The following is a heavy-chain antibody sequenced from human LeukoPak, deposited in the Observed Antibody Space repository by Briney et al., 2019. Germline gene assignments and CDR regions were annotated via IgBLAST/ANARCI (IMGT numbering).Heavy chain of an antibody. CDR2: IYYSGST. Sequence: SETLSLTCTVSGGSISSSSYYWGWIRQPPGKGLEWIGSIYYSGSTYYNPSLKSRVTISVDTSKNQFSLKLSSVTAADTAAYYCARHEAPFGVAHDAFDIWGQGTMVTVSS. J-gene: IGHJ3*02. D-gene: IGHD3-3*01. CDR1: GGSISSSSYY. CDR3: ARHEAPFGVAHDAFDI. V-gene: IGHV4-39*01.